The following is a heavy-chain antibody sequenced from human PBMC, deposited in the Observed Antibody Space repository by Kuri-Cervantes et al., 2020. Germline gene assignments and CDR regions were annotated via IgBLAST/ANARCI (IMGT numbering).Heavy chain of an antibody. V-gene: IGHV3-30-3*01. CDR3: TRVDVWFGGLSDDAFDI. D-gene: IGHD3-10*01. J-gene: IGHJ3*02. Sequence: GGSLRLYCAASAFTFSRYAFHGVRQTPGKGLEWVALIFFDGSNKEYANSVKVRFTISSDNSKNTLYMQMNILRAEVTAVYYGTRVDVWFGGLSDDAFDIWGQGTMVTVSS. CDR1: AFTFSRYA. CDR2: IFFDGSNK.